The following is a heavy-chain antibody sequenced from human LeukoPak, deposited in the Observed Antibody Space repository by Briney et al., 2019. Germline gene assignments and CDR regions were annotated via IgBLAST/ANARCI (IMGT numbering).Heavy chain of an antibody. Sequence: PGGSLRLSCAASGFTVSSNYMSWVRQAPGKGLEGGSVIYSGGSTYYADSVKGRFTISRDNSKNTLYLQMNSLRAEDTAVYYCARAYGDLGAEAFDYWGQGTLVTVSS. J-gene: IGHJ4*02. CDR1: GFTVSSNY. CDR2: IYSGGST. D-gene: IGHD4-17*01. V-gene: IGHV3-53*01. CDR3: ARAYGDLGAEAFDY.